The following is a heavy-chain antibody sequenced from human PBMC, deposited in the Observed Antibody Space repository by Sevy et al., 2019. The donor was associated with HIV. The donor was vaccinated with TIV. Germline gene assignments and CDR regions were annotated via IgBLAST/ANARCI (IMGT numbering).Heavy chain of an antibody. CDR3: ARGMSDYGDLFFHY. CDR1: GFTFPTYW. Sequence: GGSLRLSCAASGFTFPTYWMNWVRQAPGKGLEWLGNIKQDGSDVNYVDSVKGRFTISRDNAKNSVYLEMNNLRAEDTGIYYCARGMSDYGDLFFHYWGQGTLVTVSS. J-gene: IGHJ4*02. D-gene: IGHD4-17*01. V-gene: IGHV3-7*01. CDR2: IKQDGSDV.